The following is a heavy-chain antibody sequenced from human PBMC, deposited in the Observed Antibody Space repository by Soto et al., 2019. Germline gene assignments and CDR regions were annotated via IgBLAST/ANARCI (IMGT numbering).Heavy chain of an antibody. CDR3: AKVIQYDSSALGDY. Sequence: GGSLRLSCAASGFTFSSYAMSWVRQAPGKGLEWVSAISGSGGSTYYADSVKGRFTISRDNSKNTLYLQMNSLRAEDTAVYYCAKVIQYDSSALGDYWGQGTLVTVSS. J-gene: IGHJ4*02. CDR1: GFTFSSYA. CDR2: ISGSGGST. V-gene: IGHV3-23*01. D-gene: IGHD3-22*01.